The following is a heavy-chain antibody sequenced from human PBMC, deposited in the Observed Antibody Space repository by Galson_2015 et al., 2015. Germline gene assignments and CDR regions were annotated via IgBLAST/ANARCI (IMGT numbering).Heavy chain of an antibody. V-gene: IGHV1-69*13. CDR1: GGTFSSYA. D-gene: IGHD3-10*01. CDR2: IIPIFGTA. J-gene: IGHJ6*03. CDR3: ARGGAKRGSGSYFDYYYYMDV. Sequence: SVKVSCKASGGTFSSYAISWVRQAPGQGLEWMGGIIPIFGTANYAQKFQGRVTITADESTSTAYMELSSLRSEDTAVYYCARGGAKRGSGSYFDYYYYMDVWGKGTTVTVSS.